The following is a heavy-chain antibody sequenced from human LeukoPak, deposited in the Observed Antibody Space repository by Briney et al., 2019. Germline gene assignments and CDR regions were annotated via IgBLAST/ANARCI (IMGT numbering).Heavy chain of an antibody. CDR3: ARVLTRCSGYYYELGY. D-gene: IGHD3-22*01. J-gene: IGHJ4*02. Sequence: KSSETVSLTCTVPGGSISSNYWSWIRHPPREGLEWIGYIYYRGSATYNPSLKCRVNISVDTSKNQFSLKPSSVTAAHTAGYCCARVLTRCSGYYYELGYWGQGTLVTVFS. V-gene: IGHV4-59*01. CDR1: GGSISSNY. CDR2: IYYRGSA.